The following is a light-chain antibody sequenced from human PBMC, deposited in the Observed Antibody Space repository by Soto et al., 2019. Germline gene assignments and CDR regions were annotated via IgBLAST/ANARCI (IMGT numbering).Light chain of an antibody. CDR3: ATWDDSLNGRV. V-gene: IGLV1-44*01. J-gene: IGLJ3*02. Sequence: QSVLTQPPSASGTPGQRVTMSCSGSSSNIGSNTVTWYQQLPGTAPKLLIYSNNQRPSGVPDRFSGSKSGTSASLAISGLQSEDEADYYCATWDDSLNGRVFGGGTKVTVL. CDR1: SSNIGSNT. CDR2: SNN.